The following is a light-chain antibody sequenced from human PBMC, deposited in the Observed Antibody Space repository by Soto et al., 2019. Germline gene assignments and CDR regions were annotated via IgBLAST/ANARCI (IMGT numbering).Light chain of an antibody. J-gene: IGKJ5*01. CDR1: QFVSSN. V-gene: IGKV3D-15*01. CDR2: GAY. Sequence: EIVMTQSPVTLSVSPWERATLSCRSSQFVSSNLAWYQQKPGQAPRLLIYGAYNRATGIPDRFSGSGSGTEFTLTIRNLKSEDFAVYFCQKYHNWPPINFGKGKQREI. CDR3: QKYHNWPPIN.